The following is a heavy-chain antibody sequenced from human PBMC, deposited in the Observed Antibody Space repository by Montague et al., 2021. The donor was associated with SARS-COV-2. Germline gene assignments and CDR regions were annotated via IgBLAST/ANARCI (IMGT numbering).Heavy chain of an antibody. D-gene: IGHD3-9*01. Sequence: PALVKPTQTLTLTCTFSGFSLSTPNVGVGWIRQPPGKALEWVAVIYSNDEKRYSPSLRNRFTITKDTAKNQVVLSLTYVDPVDTATYYCAHLIRYYDIFTGIPFDYWGQGSRVTVSS. CDR3: AHLIRYYDIFTGIPFDY. CDR2: IYSNDEK. V-gene: IGHV2-5*01. CDR1: GFSLSTPNVG. J-gene: IGHJ4*02.